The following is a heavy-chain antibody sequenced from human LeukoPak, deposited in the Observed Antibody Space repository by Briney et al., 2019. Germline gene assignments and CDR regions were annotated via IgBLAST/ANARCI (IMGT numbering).Heavy chain of an antibody. Sequence: ASVKVSCTASGGTFSSYAISWVRQAPGQGLEWMGRIIPILGIANYAQKFQGRVTITADKSTSTAYMELSSLRSEDTAVYYCARGESYDSSGYPNLFDYWGQGTLVTVSS. D-gene: IGHD3-22*01. V-gene: IGHV1-69*04. CDR2: IIPILGIA. J-gene: IGHJ4*02. CDR1: GGTFSSYA. CDR3: ARGESYDSSGYPNLFDY.